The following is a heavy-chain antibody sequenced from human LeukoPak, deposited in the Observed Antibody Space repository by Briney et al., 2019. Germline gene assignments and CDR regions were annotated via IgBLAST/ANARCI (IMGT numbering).Heavy chain of an antibody. CDR1: GGSISSGDYS. CDR3: ARDGGYGHYDY. D-gene: IGHD5-18*01. CDR2: IYHSGRT. Sequence: SETLSLTCAVSGGSISSGDYSWSWIRQPPGKGLEWIGYIYHSGRTFYNPSLKSRVTISVDTSKNQISLEVTSVTAADTAVYYCARDGGYGHYDYWGRGTLVTVSS. J-gene: IGHJ4*02. V-gene: IGHV4-30-2*01.